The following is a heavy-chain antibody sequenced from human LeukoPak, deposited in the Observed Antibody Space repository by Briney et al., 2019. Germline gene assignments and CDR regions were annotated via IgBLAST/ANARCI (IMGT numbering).Heavy chain of an antibody. J-gene: IGHJ4*02. V-gene: IGHV4-4*07. CDR1: GGSISSFY. CDR3: GRVNEYAVYEIDS. D-gene: IGHD5/OR15-5a*01. Sequence: PSETLSLTCTVSGGSISSFYWSWIRQPAGKGLEWIGRIYSSGNTNYNPSLKSRVTMSVDTSKNQFSLKLSSVTAADTAVYYCGRVNEYAVYEIDSWGQGTLVTVSS. CDR2: IYSSGNT.